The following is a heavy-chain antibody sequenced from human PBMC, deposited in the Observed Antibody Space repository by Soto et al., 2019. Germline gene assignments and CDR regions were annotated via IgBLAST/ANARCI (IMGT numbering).Heavy chain of an antibody. CDR3: ASSPRGSYFDY. CDR1: GGSISSSSYY. Sequence: SETLSLTCTVSGGSISSSSYYWGWIRQPPGKGLEWIGSIYYSGSTYYNPSLKSRVTISVDTSKNQFSLKLSSVTAAGTAVYYCASSPRGSYFDYWGQGTLVTVSS. CDR2: IYYSGST. D-gene: IGHD1-26*01. V-gene: IGHV4-39*01. J-gene: IGHJ4*02.